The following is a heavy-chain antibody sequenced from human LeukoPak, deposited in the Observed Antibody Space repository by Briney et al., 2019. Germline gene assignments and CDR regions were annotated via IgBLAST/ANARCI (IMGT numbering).Heavy chain of an antibody. V-gene: IGHV6-1*01. J-gene: IGHJ6*03. CDR1: GDSVSSNSAA. D-gene: IGHD6-19*01. CDR2: TYYRSKWYN. Sequence: SQTLSLTCAISGDSVSSNSAAWNWIRQSPSRGLEWLGRTYYRSKWYNDYAVSVKSRITINPDTSKNQFSLQLNSVTPEDTAVYYCARGQWLVLLSYYYYMDVWGKGTTVTVSS. CDR3: ARGQWLVLLSYYYYMDV.